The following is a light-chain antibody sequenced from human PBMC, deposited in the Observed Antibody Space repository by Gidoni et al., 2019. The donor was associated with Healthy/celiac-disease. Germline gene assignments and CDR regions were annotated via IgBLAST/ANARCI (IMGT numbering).Light chain of an antibody. CDR3: QQYDNRPVT. CDR1: QDISIY. V-gene: IGKV1-33*01. Sequence: DIQMTQSPSSLSASVGDRVTITCQASQDISIYLNWYQQKPGKAPKLLIYDASNLETGVPSRFSGSGSGTDFTFTISSLQPEDIATYYCQQYDNRPVTFGQGTKLEIK. CDR2: DAS. J-gene: IGKJ2*01.